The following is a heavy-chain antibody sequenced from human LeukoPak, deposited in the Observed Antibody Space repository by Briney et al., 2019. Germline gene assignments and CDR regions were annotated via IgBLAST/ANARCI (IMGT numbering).Heavy chain of an antibody. CDR3: AKDRPNYYESNGHYYRLNGDY. V-gene: IGHV3-23*01. Sequence: GGSLRLSCAASGFTFSYYAMSWVRQAPGKGLEWVSAISSSGDITLYTDPVKGRFTISRDNSKNTLYLQMNSLRAEDTAVYYCAKDRPNYYESNGHYYRLNGDYWGQGTLVTVSS. D-gene: IGHD3-22*01. J-gene: IGHJ4*02. CDR2: ISSSGDIT. CDR1: GFTFSYYA.